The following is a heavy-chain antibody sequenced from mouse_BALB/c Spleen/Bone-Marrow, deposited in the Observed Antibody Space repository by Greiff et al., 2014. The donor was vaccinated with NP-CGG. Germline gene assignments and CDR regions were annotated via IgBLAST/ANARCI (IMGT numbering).Heavy chain of an antibody. V-gene: IGHV1-82*01. CDR2: IYPGDGDS. CDR1: GYEFSDSW. D-gene: IGHD1-1*01. CDR3: ARSLSVVTPMDY. J-gene: IGHJ4*01. Sequence: LVESGPELVRPGASVKISCKASGYEFSDSWMNWVKQRPGQGLEWIGRIYPGDGDSIYNGKFKGKATLTSDKFSSTAYMQLSSLTSVESAVYFCARSLSVVTPMDYWGQGTSVTVSS.